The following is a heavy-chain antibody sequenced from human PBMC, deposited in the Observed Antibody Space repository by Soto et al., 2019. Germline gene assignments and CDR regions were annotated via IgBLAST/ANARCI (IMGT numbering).Heavy chain of an antibody. D-gene: IGHD1-1*01. CDR3: VRDGTKTLRDWFDP. J-gene: IGHJ5*02. Sequence: SETLSLTCTVSGASISGFHWSWIRKSAGKGLEWIGRIYATGTTDYNPSLKSRVMMSVDTSKKQFSLKLRSVTAADTAVYYCVRDGTKTLRDWFDPWGQGISVTVSS. CDR1: GASISGFH. CDR2: IYATGTT. V-gene: IGHV4-4*07.